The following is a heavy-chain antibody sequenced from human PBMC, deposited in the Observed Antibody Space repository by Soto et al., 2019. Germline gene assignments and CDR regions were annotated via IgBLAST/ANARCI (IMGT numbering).Heavy chain of an antibody. D-gene: IGHD2-15*01. V-gene: IGHV3-33*01. CDR3: ARDGYCSGGSCYSVPVFDY. Sequence: SLTLSSAASGFTLRSYGVHASRQAPGAGPLLVVVIWYDGSNKYYADSVKGRFTISRDNSKNTLYLQMNSLRAEDTAVYYCARDGYCSGGSCYSVPVFDYWGQGTLVTVSS. CDR2: IWYDGSNK. J-gene: IGHJ4*02. CDR1: GFTLRSYG.